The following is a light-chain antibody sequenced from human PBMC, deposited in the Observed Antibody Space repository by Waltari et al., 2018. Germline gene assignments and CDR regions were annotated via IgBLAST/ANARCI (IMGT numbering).Light chain of an antibody. Sequence: QSALTQPASVSGSPGQSITISCIGTSSDVGGYKYVSWYQQYPAKAPTLFIYEVDNRPSGESHRSSGSKSGTTASLTISGLQPEDEAAYFCDSYTSTSSLPYVFGTGTKVTVL. J-gene: IGLJ1*01. CDR1: SSDVGGYKY. V-gene: IGLV2-14*01. CDR3: DSYTSTSSLPYV. CDR2: EVD.